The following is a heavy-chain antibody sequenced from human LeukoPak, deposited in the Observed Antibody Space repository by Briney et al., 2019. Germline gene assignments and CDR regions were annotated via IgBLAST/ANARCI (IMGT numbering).Heavy chain of an antibody. V-gene: IGHV3-23*01. CDR3: TKRVKYGGTWDHFAD. CDR1: GFTFDNYR. CDR2: VNADGGNT. J-gene: IGHJ4*02. Sequence: GGSLRLSCAASGFTFDNYRMSWVRQAPGKGLEWVSTVNADGGNTYYADSVKGRFTVSRDNSKSTLILQMNSLRVEDTALYYCTKRVKYGGTWDHFADWGQGTLVTVSS. D-gene: IGHD1-26*01.